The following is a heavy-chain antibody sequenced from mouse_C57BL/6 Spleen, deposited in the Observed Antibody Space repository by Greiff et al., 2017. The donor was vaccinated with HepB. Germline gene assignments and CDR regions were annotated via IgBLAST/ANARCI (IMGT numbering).Heavy chain of an antibody. CDR1: GFTFSSYT. CDR3: ARQTSNYDFDY. CDR2: ISGGGGNT. V-gene: IGHV5-9*01. J-gene: IGHJ2*01. Sequence: EVKLMESGGGLVKPGGSLKLSCAASGFTFSSYTMSWVRQTPEKRLEWVATISGGGGNTYYPDSVKGRFTISRDNAKNTLYLQMSSLRSEDTALYYCARQTSNYDFDYWGQGTTLTVSS. D-gene: IGHD2-5*01.